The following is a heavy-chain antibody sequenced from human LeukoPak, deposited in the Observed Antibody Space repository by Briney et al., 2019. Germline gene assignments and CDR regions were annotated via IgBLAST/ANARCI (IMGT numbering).Heavy chain of an antibody. V-gene: IGHV4-4*07. J-gene: IGHJ4*02. CDR2: MYSSEDT. D-gene: IGHD3-10*01. CDR3: ARYPRGKTGYFDS. CDR1: GGPINNYY. Sequence: SETLSLTCTVSGGPINNYYWSWIRQPAGKGLEWLGRMYSSEDTNYNPSLKSRVTMSVDTSKNQFSLRLSSVTAADTAVYYCARYPRGKTGYFDSWGQGTLVTVSS.